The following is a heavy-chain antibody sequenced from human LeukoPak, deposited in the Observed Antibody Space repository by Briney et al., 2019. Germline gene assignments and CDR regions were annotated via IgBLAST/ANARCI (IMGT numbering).Heavy chain of an antibody. D-gene: IGHD6-25*01. CDR1: GGTFSSYA. Sequence: ASVKVSCKASGGTFSSYAISWVRQAPGQGLEWMGGIIPIFGTANYAQKFQGRVTITTDESTSTAYMELSSLRSEDTAVYYCARAPQRSFYFDYWGQGTLVTVSS. CDR2: IIPIFGTA. V-gene: IGHV1-69*05. J-gene: IGHJ4*02. CDR3: ARAPQRSFYFDY.